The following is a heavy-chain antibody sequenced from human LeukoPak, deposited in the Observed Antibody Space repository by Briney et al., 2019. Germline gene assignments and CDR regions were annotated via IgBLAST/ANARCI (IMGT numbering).Heavy chain of an antibody. Sequence: SQTLSLTCVISRDSVSSTNAAWNWIRQSPSRGLEWLGRTYYRSRWYSEYARSVKSRITIDPDTSKNQFSLQLNSVTPEDAAVYYCARTQGHLDLWGRGTLVTVSS. CDR3: ARTQGHLDL. CDR1: RDSVSSTNAA. CDR2: TYYRSRWYS. J-gene: IGHJ2*01. V-gene: IGHV6-1*01.